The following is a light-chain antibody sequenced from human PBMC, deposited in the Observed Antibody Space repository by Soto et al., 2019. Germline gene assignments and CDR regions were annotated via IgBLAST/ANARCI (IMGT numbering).Light chain of an antibody. V-gene: IGKV3-15*01. Sequence: EIVMTQSPATLSVSPGERATLSCRASQCVSSSYLAWYQQKPGQAPRLLIYGASTRAPSIPARFSGSGSGTDFTLTISSLQSEDFAVYYCQHYNYWPYTFGQGTKVDIK. CDR3: QHYNYWPYT. J-gene: IGKJ2*01. CDR2: GAS. CDR1: QCVSSSY.